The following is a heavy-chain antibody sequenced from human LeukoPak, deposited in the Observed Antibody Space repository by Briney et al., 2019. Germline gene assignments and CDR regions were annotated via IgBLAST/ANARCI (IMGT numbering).Heavy chain of an antibody. CDR2: IYSAGAT. Sequence: PGWSLRLSCAASGFTVSDNYMTWVRQAPGKGLEWVSSIYSAGATHYAESVKGRFTISRDNSKNTLYLQMNSLRAEDTAVYYCAKGFRYSGYDYPDYWGQGTLVTVSS. J-gene: IGHJ4*02. CDR1: GFTVSDNY. CDR3: AKGFRYSGYDYPDY. V-gene: IGHV3-53*01. D-gene: IGHD5-12*01.